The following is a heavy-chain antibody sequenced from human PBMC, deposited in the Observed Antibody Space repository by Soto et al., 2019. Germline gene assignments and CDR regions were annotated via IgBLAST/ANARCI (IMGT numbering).Heavy chain of an antibody. CDR1: GFTFSSYA. CDR2: ISYDGSNK. V-gene: IGHV3-30-3*01. CDR3: ARGVTMIVVVQTPSSEYFQH. D-gene: IGHD3-22*01. Sequence: GGSLRLSCAASGFTFSSYAMHWVRQAPGKGLEWVAVISYDGSNKYYADSVKGRFTISRDNSKNTLYLQMNSLRAEDTAVYYCARGVTMIVVVQTPSSEYFQHWGQGTLVTVSS. J-gene: IGHJ1*01.